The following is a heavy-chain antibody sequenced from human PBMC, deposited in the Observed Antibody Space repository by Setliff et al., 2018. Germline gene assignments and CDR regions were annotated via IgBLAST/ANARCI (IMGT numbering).Heavy chain of an antibody. CDR1: GYSITTGHY. CDR3: ARHRYVSGWPEDF. V-gene: IGHV4-38-2*02. D-gene: IGHD6-19*01. Sequence: SETLSHTCSVSGYSITTGHYWGWIRQFPGRGLEWIGSIYNDGSTHYNPSLRSRITLSVDTSKNQFSLRLSSVPAADTAIYYCARHRYVSGWPEDFWGQGTLVTVS. CDR2: IYNDGST. J-gene: IGHJ4*02.